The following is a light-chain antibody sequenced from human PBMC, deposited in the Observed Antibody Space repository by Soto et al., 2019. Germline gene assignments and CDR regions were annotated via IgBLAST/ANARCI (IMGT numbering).Light chain of an antibody. CDR3: QQYDSSPSFT. CDR2: GAS. J-gene: IGKJ3*01. Sequence: EIVLTQSPGTLSLSPGERATLSCRASQSVSSSYLAWYQQRPGQAPRLLIYGASGSATGIPDRFSGSGSGTDFALTISRLEPEDFAVYYCQQYDSSPSFTFGPGTKVDI. CDR1: QSVSSSY. V-gene: IGKV3-20*01.